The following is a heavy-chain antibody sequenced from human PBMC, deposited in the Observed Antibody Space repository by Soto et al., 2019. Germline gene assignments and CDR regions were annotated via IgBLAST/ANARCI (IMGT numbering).Heavy chain of an antibody. Sequence: GGSLRLSCAASGFTFSGSAMHWVRQASGKGLEWVGRIRSKANSYATAYAASVKGRFTISRDDSKNTAYLQMNSLKTEDTAVYYCTSIYCSGGSCYPPNDAFDIWGQGTMVTVSS. CDR3: TSIYCSGGSCYPPNDAFDI. J-gene: IGHJ3*02. D-gene: IGHD2-15*01. V-gene: IGHV3-73*01. CDR2: IRSKANSYAT. CDR1: GFTFSGSA.